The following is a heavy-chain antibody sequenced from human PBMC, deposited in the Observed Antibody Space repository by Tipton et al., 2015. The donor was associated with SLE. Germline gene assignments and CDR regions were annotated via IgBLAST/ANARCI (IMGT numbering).Heavy chain of an antibody. CDR1: GGTFGFYA. CDR3: ARDGGDHSNVYEYGMDV. V-gene: IGHV1-69*01. Sequence: QVQLVQSGAEVKKPGASVKVSCKASGGTFGFYAISWVRQSPGQGLEWMGGIIPIFSTANYAQNFQGRVTITADESTKTAYMEMNSLRSEDTAVYYCARDGGDHSNVYEYGMDVWGQGTTVTVSS. D-gene: IGHD2-21*02. CDR2: IIPIFSTA. J-gene: IGHJ6*02.